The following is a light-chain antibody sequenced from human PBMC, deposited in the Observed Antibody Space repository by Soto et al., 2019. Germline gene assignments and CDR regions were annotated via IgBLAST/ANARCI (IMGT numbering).Light chain of an antibody. J-gene: IGKJ1*01. CDR3: QQYGSSART. CDR1: QTVTNNY. V-gene: IGKV3-20*01. Sequence: EIVLTQSPGTLSLSPGDRATLSCSASQTVTNNYLAWYQQQPGQTPRLLISAASNRATGIPDRFSGSGSGTDFSLTIRRLEPDDFAVYYCQQYGSSARTFGHGNKVELK. CDR2: AAS.